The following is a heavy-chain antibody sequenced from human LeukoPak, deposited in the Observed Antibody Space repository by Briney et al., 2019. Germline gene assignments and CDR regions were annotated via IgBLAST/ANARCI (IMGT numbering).Heavy chain of an antibody. D-gene: IGHD6-19*01. CDR1: GFTFSSYW. CDR2: INSDGSST. V-gene: IGHV3-74*01. Sequence: GGSLRLSCAASGFTFSSYWMHWVRQAPGKGLVWVSLINSDGSSTSYADSVKGRFTISRDNAKNTLYLQMNSLRAEDTAVYYCARDLRGWYGNDAFDIWGQGTMVTVSS. J-gene: IGHJ3*02. CDR3: ARDLRGWYGNDAFDI.